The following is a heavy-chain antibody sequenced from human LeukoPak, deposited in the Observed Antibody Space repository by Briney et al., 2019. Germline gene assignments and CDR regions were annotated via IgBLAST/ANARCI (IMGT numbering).Heavy chain of an antibody. V-gene: IGHV3-21*01. CDR1: GFTFSSYS. J-gene: IGHJ4*02. CDR2: IISSSSYI. CDR3: ARDLGGPFDY. D-gene: IGHD3-16*01. Sequence: GGSLRLSCAASGFTFSSYSMNWVRQAPGKGLEWVSSIISSSSYIYYADSVQGRFTISRDNAKNSLYLQMNSLRAEDTAVYYCARDLGGPFDYWGQGTLVTVSS.